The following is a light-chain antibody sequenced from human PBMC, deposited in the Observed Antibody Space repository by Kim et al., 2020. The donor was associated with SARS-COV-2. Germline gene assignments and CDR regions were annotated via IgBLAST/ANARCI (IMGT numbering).Light chain of an antibody. J-gene: IGLJ1*01. CDR1: NSNIGINP. V-gene: IGLV1-44*01. CDR2: NSD. Sequence: GQRVSISCSGSNSNIGINPVNWYLQPPGTAPKLLIFNSDQRPSGVPDRFSGSKSDTSASLAISGLQSEDEADYYCTAWDDSLNSYVLGTGTKVTVL. CDR3: TAWDDSLNSYV.